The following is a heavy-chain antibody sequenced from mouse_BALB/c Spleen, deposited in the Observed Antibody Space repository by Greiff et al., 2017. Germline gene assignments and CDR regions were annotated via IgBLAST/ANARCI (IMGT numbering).Heavy chain of an antibody. J-gene: IGHJ4*01. V-gene: IGHV2-2*02. D-gene: IGHD1-1*01. CDR2: IWSGGST. CDR1: GFSLTSYG. CDR3: ARNPLYYYGSRGVPMDY. Sequence: QVQLQQSGPGLVQPSQSLSITCTVSGFSLTSYGVHWVRQSPGKGLEWLGVIWSGGSTDYNAAFISRLSISKDNSKSQVFFKMNSLQANDTAIYYCARNPLYYYGSRGVPMDYWGQGTSVTVSS.